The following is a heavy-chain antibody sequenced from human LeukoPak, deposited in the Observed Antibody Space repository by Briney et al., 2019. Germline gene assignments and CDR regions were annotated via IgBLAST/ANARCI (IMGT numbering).Heavy chain of an antibody. D-gene: IGHD3-10*01. CDR2: MYHSGTT. CDR3: ARVLDYYGSGTRDFDY. J-gene: IGHJ4*02. Sequence: SETLSPTCTVSGYSISSGYYWGWIRQPPGKGLEWIGSMYHSGTTSYNPSLKSRVTMSVDTSKNQFSLELSSVTAADTAVYYCARVLDYYGSGTRDFDYWGQGTLVTVSS. V-gene: IGHV4-38-2*02. CDR1: GYSISSGYY.